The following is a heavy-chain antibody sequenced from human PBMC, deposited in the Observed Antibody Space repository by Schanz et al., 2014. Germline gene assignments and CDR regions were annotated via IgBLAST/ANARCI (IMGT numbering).Heavy chain of an antibody. CDR1: GGSISSSGYY. V-gene: IGHV4-39*01. J-gene: IGHJ4*02. CDR3: ARLPGLYCSGGACYRGY. CDR2: IYYSGST. Sequence: QLQLQESGPGLVKPSETLSLTCTVSGGSISSSGYYWGWIRQPPGNGLEWIGSIYYSGSTYYNPSLKRGLTIPEATPNTQFSLRVPSVTATDTAVYYCARLPGLYCSGGACYRGYWGQGTLVTVSS. D-gene: IGHD2-15*01.